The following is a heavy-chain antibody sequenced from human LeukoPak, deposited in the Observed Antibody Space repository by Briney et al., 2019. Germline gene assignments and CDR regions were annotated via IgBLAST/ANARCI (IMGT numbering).Heavy chain of an antibody. V-gene: IGHV3-7*03. CDR2: IKQDGSEK. CDR3: ATSTAAAGTD. J-gene: IGHJ4*02. D-gene: IGHD6-13*01. Sequence: PGGPLRLSCAASGFTFSNLWMSWVRQAPGKGLKWVANIKQDGSEKYYVDSVKGRFTISRDNAQNSLYLQMNSLRAEDTAIYYCATSTAAAGTDWGQGTLVTVSS. CDR1: GFTFSNLW.